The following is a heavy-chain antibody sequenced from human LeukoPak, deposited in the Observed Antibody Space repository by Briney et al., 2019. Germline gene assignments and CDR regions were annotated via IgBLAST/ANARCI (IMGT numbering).Heavy chain of an antibody. CDR1: GGSISSYY. J-gene: IGHJ4*02. D-gene: IGHD6-13*01. CDR3: ARDSSSWYENVFDY. Sequence: PSETLSLTCTVSGGSISSYYWSWIRQPAGKGLEWIGRIYTSGSTNYNPSLKSRVTMSVDTSKNQFSLKLSSVTAADTAVYYCARDSSSWYENVFDYWGQGTLVTVSS. CDR2: IYTSGST. V-gene: IGHV4-4*07.